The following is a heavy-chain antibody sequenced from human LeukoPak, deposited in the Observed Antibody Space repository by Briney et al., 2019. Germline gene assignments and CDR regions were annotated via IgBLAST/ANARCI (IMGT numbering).Heavy chain of an antibody. D-gene: IGHD3-10*01. J-gene: IGHJ6*03. CDR3: AREYGSGSYRSIRYYYYYYMDV. V-gene: IGHV3-7*01. CDR2: IKQDGSEK. Sequence: PGGSLRLSCAASGFTFSSYWMSWVRQAPGKGLEWVANIKQDGSEKYYVDSVKGRFTISRDNAKNSLYLQMNSLRAEDTAVYCCAREYGSGSYRSIRYYYYYYMDVWGKGTTVTVSS. CDR1: GFTFSSYW.